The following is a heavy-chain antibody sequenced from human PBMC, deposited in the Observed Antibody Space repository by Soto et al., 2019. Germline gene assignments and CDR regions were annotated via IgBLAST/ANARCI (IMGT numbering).Heavy chain of an antibody. CDR1: GGSISSGNYY. D-gene: IGHD4-17*01. J-gene: IGHJ4*02. CDR2: IPYSGST. V-gene: IGHV4-30-4*01. CDR3: AAMGTPVTVLYTSAH. Sequence: QVQLQESGPGLVKPSQTLSLTCTVSGGSISSGNYYWSWIRQPPGTGLAWIAFIPYSGSTYYSPAPTSSVFISVVTSTNQSPLDLSAVTAADPALYYWAAMGTPVTVLYTSAHRGEGTLVT.